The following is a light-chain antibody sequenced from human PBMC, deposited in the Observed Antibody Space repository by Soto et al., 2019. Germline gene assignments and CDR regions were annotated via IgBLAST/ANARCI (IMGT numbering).Light chain of an antibody. CDR3: CSYAGSSTLV. Sequence: QSALTQPASVSGFPGQSITISCTGTSSDVGSYNLVSWYQQHPGKAPKLMIYEVSKRPSGVSNRFSGSKSGNTASLTISGLPAEDEADYYCCSYAGSSTLVFGGGTKLTVL. J-gene: IGLJ2*01. CDR1: SSDVGSYNL. CDR2: EVS. V-gene: IGLV2-23*02.